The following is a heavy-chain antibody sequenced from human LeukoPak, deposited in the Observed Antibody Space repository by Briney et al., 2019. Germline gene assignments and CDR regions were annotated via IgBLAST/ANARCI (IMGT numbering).Heavy chain of an antibody. CDR3: ARGPGPRYFDY. CDR2: FFYTGNT. Sequence: PGGSLRLSCAASGFTFSSYSMNWVRQSPGKGLEWIGNFFYTGNTYYNPSLKSRVTMSVDTSKNHFSLELTSVTAADTAFYYCARGPGPRYFDYWGQGTLVGVSS. D-gene: IGHD3-16*02. V-gene: IGHV4-59*04. CDR1: GFTFSSYS. J-gene: IGHJ4*02.